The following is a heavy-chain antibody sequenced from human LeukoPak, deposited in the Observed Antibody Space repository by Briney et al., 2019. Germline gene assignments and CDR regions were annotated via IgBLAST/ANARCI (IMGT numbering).Heavy chain of an antibody. CDR2: ISYDGSNK. CDR3: ANLGGYGSGSYYGIDY. V-gene: IGHV3-30*18. CDR1: GFTFSSYG. J-gene: IGHJ4*02. Sequence: PGRSLRLSCAASGFTFSSYGMHWVRQAPGKGLEWVAVISYDGSNKYYADSVKGRFTISRDNSKNTLYLQMNSLRAEDTAVYYCANLGGYGSGSYYGIDYCGQGTLVTVSS. D-gene: IGHD3-10*01.